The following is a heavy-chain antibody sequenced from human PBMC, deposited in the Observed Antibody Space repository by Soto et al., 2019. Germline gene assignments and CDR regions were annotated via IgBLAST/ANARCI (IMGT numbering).Heavy chain of an antibody. CDR2: IYYSGST. CDR3: ARYYYDSSGYYQNRIFDY. Sequence: SETLSLTCTVSGSSISSGDYYWSWIRQPPGKGLEWIGYIYYSGSTYYNPSLKSRVTISVDTSKNQFSLKLSSVTAADTAVYYCARYYYDSSGYYQNRIFDYPGQRTLVTVSS. J-gene: IGHJ4*02. V-gene: IGHV4-30-4*01. CDR1: GSSISSGDYY. D-gene: IGHD3-22*01.